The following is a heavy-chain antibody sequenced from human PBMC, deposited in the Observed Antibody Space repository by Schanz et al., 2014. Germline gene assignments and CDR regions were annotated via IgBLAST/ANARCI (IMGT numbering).Heavy chain of an antibody. D-gene: IGHD2-21*01. CDR1: AYTFTGYY. J-gene: IGHJ2*01. Sequence: QVQLVQSGAEVKEPGASVKVSCKASAYTFTGYYLHWVRQAPGQGLEWMGWISPNGATRYAQNFQDKVTMTRDTSSSTAYMEVTSLRLDDTAIYYCAKGQGAVINNWYFDLWGRGTLVTVSS. CDR3: AKGQGAVINNWYFDL. V-gene: IGHV1-2*02. CDR2: ISPNGAT.